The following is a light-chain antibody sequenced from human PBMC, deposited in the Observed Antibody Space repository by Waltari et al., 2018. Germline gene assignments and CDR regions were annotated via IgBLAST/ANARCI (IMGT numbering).Light chain of an antibody. V-gene: IGLV2-14*03. Sequence: QSALTQPASVSASLGQSITIPCTGTSSDIGAYNYVSWYRQHPGKAPKLLIYDVTNRPSGVSNRFSGSKSGNTASLTISGLQAEDEADYYCTSYTGRNTLVFGGGTKLTVL. CDR2: DVT. J-gene: IGLJ3*02. CDR3: TSYTGRNTLV. CDR1: SSDIGAYNY.